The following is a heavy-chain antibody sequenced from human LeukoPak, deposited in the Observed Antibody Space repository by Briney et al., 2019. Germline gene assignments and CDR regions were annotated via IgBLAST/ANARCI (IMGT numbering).Heavy chain of an antibody. V-gene: IGHV1-2*02. J-gene: IGHJ4*02. CDR2: INPNSGGT. CDR3: ARDYDYGGNSGGFGY. CDR1: GYTFTGYY. D-gene: IGHD4-23*01. Sequence: SSVKVSCKASGYTFTGYYMHWVRQAPGQGLEWMGWINPNSGGTNYAQKFQGRVTMTRDTSISTAYMELSRLRSDDTAVYYCARDYDYGGNSGGFGYWGQGTLVTVSS.